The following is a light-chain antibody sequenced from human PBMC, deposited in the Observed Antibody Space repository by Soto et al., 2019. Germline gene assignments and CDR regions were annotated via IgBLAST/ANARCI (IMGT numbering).Light chain of an antibody. V-gene: IGKV3D-15*01. Sequence: TLMTQSPSNLSLSPWETATRSFMAWQRINTNLAWYQQKVGQAPRLLIYGASTRATGIPARFIGSGSGTEFPLTISSLQSEDFAVYYCQQYHNWPPITFGQGTRLEIK. CDR2: GAS. CDR3: QQYHNWPPIT. J-gene: IGKJ5*01. CDR1: QRINTN.